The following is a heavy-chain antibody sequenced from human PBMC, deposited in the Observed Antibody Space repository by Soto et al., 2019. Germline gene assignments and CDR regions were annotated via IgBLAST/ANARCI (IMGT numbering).Heavy chain of an antibody. J-gene: IGHJ6*03. CDR1: GDSFTDYY. CDR3: SGESGGATATLDYYYCYMDV. Sequence: QVQLVQSGAEVRKPGASVTVSCRSSGDSFTDYYIHWVRQAPGQGFEWMGWINPNGGVTKYAQKFQGWVSMTRDTTFRTVDMQLSRLRSDDAAVYYCSGESGGATATLDYYYCYMDVWGTGTTVTVSS. D-gene: IGHD5-12*01. CDR2: INPNGGVT. V-gene: IGHV1-2*04.